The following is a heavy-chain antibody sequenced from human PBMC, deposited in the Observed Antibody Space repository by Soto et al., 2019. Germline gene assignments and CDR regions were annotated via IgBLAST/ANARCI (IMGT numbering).Heavy chain of an antibody. CDR3: ARVAYSGSYYYYGMDV. D-gene: IGHD5-18*01. J-gene: IGHJ6*02. CDR1: GFTVSSNY. Sequence: GGSLRLSCAASGFTVSSNYMSWVRQAPGKGLEWVSVIYSGGSTNYADSVKGRFTISRHNSKNTLYLQMNSLRAEDTAVYYCARVAYSGSYYYYGMDVWGQGTTVTVSS. V-gene: IGHV3-66*01. CDR2: IYSGGST.